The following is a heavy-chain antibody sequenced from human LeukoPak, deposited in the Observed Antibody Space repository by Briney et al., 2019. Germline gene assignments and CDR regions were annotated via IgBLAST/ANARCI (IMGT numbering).Heavy chain of an antibody. CDR3: ARDHLGTFDY. CDR2: ISYDGSNE. Sequence: GGSLRLSCAASGFTFSSYVMHWVRQAPGKGLEWVAIISYDGSNEYYADSVKGRFTISRDNSKNTLYLQMNSLRAADTAVYYCARDHLGTFDYWGQGTLVTVSS. V-gene: IGHV3-30*04. D-gene: IGHD1-26*01. J-gene: IGHJ4*02. CDR1: GFTFSSYV.